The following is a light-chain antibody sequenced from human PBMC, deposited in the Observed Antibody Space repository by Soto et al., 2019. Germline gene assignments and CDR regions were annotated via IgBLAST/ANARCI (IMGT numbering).Light chain of an antibody. Sequence: IQLTQSPSSLSASVGDRVTITCRASQDTSIYLAWYQQKPGKAPKLLIYGATTLQSGVPSRFSGSGSGTDFTLTISSLQPEDFANYYCQQLNSYPFTFGQGTRLEIK. CDR1: QDTSIY. V-gene: IGKV1-9*01. J-gene: IGKJ5*01. CDR2: GAT. CDR3: QQLNSYPFT.